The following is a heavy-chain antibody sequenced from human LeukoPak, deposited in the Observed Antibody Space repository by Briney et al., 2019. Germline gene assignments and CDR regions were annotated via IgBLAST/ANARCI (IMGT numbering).Heavy chain of an antibody. D-gene: IGHD2-15*01. V-gene: IGHV1-69*06. CDR1: GGTFSSYA. CDR2: IIPIFGTA. CDR3: AKGSYYYYMDV. Sequence: LRASVKVSCKASGGTFSSYAISWVRQAPGQGLEWMGGIIPIFGTANYAQKFQGRVTITADKSTSTAYMELSSLRSEDTAVYYCAKGSYYYYMDVWGKGTTVTVSS. J-gene: IGHJ6*03.